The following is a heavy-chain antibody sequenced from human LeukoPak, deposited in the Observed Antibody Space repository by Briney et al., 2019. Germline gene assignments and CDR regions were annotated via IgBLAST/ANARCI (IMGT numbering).Heavy chain of an antibody. Sequence: ASVKVSCKASGYTFTSYGISWVRQAPGQGLEWMGWISAYNGNTNYAQKLQGRVTMTTDTSTSTAYMELRSLRSDDTAVYYCAGHSYYDSSGYYHFDYWGQGTLVTVSS. CDR3: AGHSYYDSSGYYHFDY. D-gene: IGHD3-22*01. V-gene: IGHV1-18*01. CDR2: ISAYNGNT. CDR1: GYTFTSYG. J-gene: IGHJ4*02.